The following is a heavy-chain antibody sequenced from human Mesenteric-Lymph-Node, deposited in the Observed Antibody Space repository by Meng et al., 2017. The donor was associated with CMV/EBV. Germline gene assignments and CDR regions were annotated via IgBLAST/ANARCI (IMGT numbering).Heavy chain of an antibody. J-gene: IGHJ4*02. CDR2: ISSDGSST. CDR1: GLTFSSYW. Sequence: RLYCAASGLTFSSYWMQWVRQVPGKGLVWVSRISSDGSSTTYADSVKGRFTISRDNAKNTLYLQMNSLRAEDTGVYYCARSLDRGDYWGQGTLVTVSS. CDR3: ARSLDRGDY. V-gene: IGHV3-74*01.